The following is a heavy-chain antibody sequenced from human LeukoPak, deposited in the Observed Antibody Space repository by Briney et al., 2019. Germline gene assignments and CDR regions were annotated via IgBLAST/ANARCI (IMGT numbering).Heavy chain of an antibody. D-gene: IGHD5-24*01. CDR3: ARYVEMATINLDI. J-gene: IGHJ3*02. CDR2: INTNTGNP. CDR1: GYTFTHYA. Sequence: ASVKVSCKASGYTFTHYAINWVRQAPGQGLEWMGWINTNTGNPTYAQGFTGRFVFSLDTSVSTAYLQISNLKTEDTAVYYCARYVEMATINLDIWGQGTMVTVSS. V-gene: IGHV7-4-1*02.